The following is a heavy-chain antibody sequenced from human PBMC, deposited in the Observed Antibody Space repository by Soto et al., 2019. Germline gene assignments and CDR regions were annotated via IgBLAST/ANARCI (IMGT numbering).Heavy chain of an antibody. J-gene: IGHJ5*02. CDR3: AREGLRYCTNGVCYTGSWFDP. CDR2: IYYSGST. V-gene: IGHV4-59*01. CDR1: GGSISSYY. D-gene: IGHD2-8*01. Sequence: LSLTCTVSGGSISSYYWSWIRQPPGKGLEWIGYIYYSGSTNYNPSLKSRVTISVDTSRNQFSLKLSSVTAADTAVCYCAREGLRYCTNGVCYTGSWFDPWGQGTLVTVSS.